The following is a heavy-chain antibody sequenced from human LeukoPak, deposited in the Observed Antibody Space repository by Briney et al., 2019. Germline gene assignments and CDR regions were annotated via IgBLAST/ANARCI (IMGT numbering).Heavy chain of an antibody. CDR2: ISTSNGDT. J-gene: IGHJ5*02. V-gene: IGHV1-18*01. D-gene: IGHD1-14*01. CDR1: GYTFFISD. CDR3: ARDPYHRLGPPLDL. Sequence: GASVKVSCKPSGYTFFISDITWVRQAPGQGLEWIGRISTSNGDTNYAAKRQGRVTMTTDTSTSTVYMELGSLTFDDTAVYFCARDPYHRLGPPLDLWGQGTLVTVSS.